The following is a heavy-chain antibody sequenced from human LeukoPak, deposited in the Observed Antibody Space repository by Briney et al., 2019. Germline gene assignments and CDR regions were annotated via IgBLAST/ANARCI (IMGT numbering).Heavy chain of an antibody. CDR3: VRVSQWFGIEGYFDY. Sequence: GGSLRLSCAASGFTFSSYAMSWVRQAPGKGLEWVSAISGSGGSTYYADSVKGRFTISRDNSKNTLYLQMNSLRAEDTAVYYCVRVSQWFGIEGYFDYWGQGTLVTVSS. CDR1: GFTFSSYA. J-gene: IGHJ4*02. D-gene: IGHD3-10*01. V-gene: IGHV3-23*01. CDR2: ISGSGGST.